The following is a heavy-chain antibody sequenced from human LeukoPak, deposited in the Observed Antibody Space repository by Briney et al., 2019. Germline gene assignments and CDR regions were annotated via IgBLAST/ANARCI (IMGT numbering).Heavy chain of an antibody. J-gene: IGHJ6*02. V-gene: IGHV1-69*04. CDR1: GGTSSSYA. D-gene: IGHD3-3*01. Sequence: SVKVSCKASGGTSSSYAISWVRQAPGQGLEWMGRIIPILGIANYAQKFQGRVTITADKSTSTAYMELSSLRSEDTAVYYCARDFGVVIIGPHSYYYYYGMDVWGQGTTVTVSS. CDR3: ARDFGVVIIGPHSYYYYYGMDV. CDR2: IIPILGIA.